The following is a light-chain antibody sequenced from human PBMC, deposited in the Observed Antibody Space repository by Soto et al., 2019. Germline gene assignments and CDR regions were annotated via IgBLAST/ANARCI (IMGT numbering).Light chain of an antibody. V-gene: IGKV3-20*01. CDR3: QQSYDVVWT. CDR1: QSVGSSY. CDR2: GTS. J-gene: IGKJ1*01. Sequence: EVVLTQSPGTLSLSPGERATLSCRASQSVGSSYLAWYQQKPGQAPRVLIYGTSSRATGIPDRFSGSGSGTDFALAISSLQPEDFGTYYCQQSYDVVWTFGQGTKVDIK.